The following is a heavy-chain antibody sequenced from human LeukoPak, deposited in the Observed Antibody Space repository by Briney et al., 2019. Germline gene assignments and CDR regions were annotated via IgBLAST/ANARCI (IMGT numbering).Heavy chain of an antibody. CDR1: GGSISSSSYY. CDR3: ARLMATTDNCFDY. Sequence: SETLSLTCTVSGGSISSSSYYWGWIRQPPGKGLEWIGSIYYSGSTYYNPSLKSRVTISVDTSKNQFSLKVRSVTAADTAVYFCARLMATTDNCFDYWGQGALVTVSS. J-gene: IGHJ4*02. CDR2: IYYSGST. D-gene: IGHD5-24*01. V-gene: IGHV4-39*01.